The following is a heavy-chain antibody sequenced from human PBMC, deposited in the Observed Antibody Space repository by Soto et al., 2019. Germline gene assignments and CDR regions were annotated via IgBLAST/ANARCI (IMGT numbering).Heavy chain of an antibody. CDR2: IKQDGSEK. V-gene: IGHV3-7*03. CDR3: ARDWTIFGVVIIQNYYYGMDV. Sequence: GGSLRLSCAASGFTFSSYWMSWVRQAPGKGLEWVANIKQDGSEKYYVDSVKGRFTISRDNAKNSLYLQMNSLRAEDTAVYYCARDWTIFGVVIIQNYYYGMDVWGQGTTVTV. D-gene: IGHD3-3*01. J-gene: IGHJ6*02. CDR1: GFTFSSYW.